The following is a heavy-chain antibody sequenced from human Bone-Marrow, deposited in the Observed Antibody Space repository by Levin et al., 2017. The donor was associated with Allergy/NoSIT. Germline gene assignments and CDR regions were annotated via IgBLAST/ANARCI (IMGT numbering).Heavy chain of an antibody. V-gene: IGHV3-30-3*01. Sequence: GESLKISCAASGFTFSSYAMHWVRQAPGKGLEWVAVISYDGSNKYYADSVKGRFTISRDNSKNTLYLQMNSLRAEDTAVYYCARDYSGYGIYFDYWGQGTLVTVSS. D-gene: IGHD5-12*01. J-gene: IGHJ4*02. CDR3: ARDYSGYGIYFDY. CDR1: GFTFSSYA. CDR2: ISYDGSNK.